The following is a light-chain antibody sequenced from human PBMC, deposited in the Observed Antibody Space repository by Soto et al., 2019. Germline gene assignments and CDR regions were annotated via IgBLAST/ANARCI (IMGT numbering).Light chain of an antibody. V-gene: IGKV3-20*01. Sequence: EIVLTQSPGTLSLSPGERATLSCRASQSVSSSYLAWYQQKPGQAPRLLIYGASSRATGIPERFSGSGSGTDFTLTISRLEPEDFAVYYCQQYGISPGGTFGQWTKLEIK. J-gene: IGKJ2*01. CDR2: GAS. CDR3: QQYGISPGGT. CDR1: QSVSSSY.